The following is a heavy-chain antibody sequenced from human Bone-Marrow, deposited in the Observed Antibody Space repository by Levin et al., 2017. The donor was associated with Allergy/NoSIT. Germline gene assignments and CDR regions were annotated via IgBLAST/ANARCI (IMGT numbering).Heavy chain of an antibody. CDR2: IKGHTDGGTT. J-gene: IGHJ4*02. CDR3: TTRSH. CDR1: VCTVGFAF. V-gene: IGHV3-15*01. Sequence: GGSLRLSCVASVCTVGFAFLHWVRQAPGKGLPLFGRIKGHTDGGTTDYAAPMKGRFIISRDDSKKTLYLQMNSLKTEDTAIYYCTTRSHWGQGTLVTVFS.